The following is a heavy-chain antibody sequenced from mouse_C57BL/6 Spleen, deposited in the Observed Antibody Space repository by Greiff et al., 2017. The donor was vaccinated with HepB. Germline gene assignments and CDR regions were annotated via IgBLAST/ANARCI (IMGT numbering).Heavy chain of an antibody. CDR1: GFTFSDYG. CDR2: ISSGSSTI. D-gene: IGHD2-3*01. J-gene: IGHJ3*01. CDR3: AREGNLIYDGYDEGVWFAY. V-gene: IGHV5-17*01. Sequence: EVNLVESGGGLVKPGGSLKLSCAASGFTFSDYGMHWVRQAPEKGLEWVAYISSGSSTIYYADTVKGRFTISRDNAKNTLFLQMTSLRSEDTAMYYCAREGNLIYDGYDEGVWFAYWGQGTLVTVSA.